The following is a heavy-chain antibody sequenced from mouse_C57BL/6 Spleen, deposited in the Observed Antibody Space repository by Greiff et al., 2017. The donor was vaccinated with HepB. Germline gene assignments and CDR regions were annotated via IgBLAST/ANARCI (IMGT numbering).Heavy chain of an antibody. V-gene: IGHV1-80*01. Sequence: QVQLKESGAELVKPGASVKISCKASGYAFSSYWMNWVKQRPGKGLEWIGQIYPGDGDTNYNGKFKGKATLTADKSSSTAYMQLSSLTSEDSAVYFCARCGSSYGYFDVWGTGTTVTVSS. D-gene: IGHD1-1*01. CDR2: IYPGDGDT. CDR1: GYAFSSYW. CDR3: ARCGSSYGYFDV. J-gene: IGHJ1*03.